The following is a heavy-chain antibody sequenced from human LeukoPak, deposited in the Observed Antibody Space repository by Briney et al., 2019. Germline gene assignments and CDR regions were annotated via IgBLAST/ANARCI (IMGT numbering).Heavy chain of an antibody. CDR1: GFTFSSYG. CDR3: AKTEYYPPH. D-gene: IGHD2/OR15-2a*01. J-gene: IGHJ4*02. Sequence: PGGSLRLSCAASGFTFSSYGMHWVRQAPGKGLEWVAVISYDGSNKYYADSVKGRFTIFRDNSKNTLYLQMNSLRAEDTAVYYCAKTEYYPPHWGQGTLVTVSS. CDR2: ISYDGSNK. V-gene: IGHV3-30*18.